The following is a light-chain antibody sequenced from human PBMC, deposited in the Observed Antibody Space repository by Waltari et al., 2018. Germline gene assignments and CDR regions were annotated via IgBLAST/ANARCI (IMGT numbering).Light chain of an antibody. V-gene: IGKV1-5*03. J-gene: IGKJ4*01. Sequence: DIQMTQSPSTLSASVRDRVTITCRARQTISGWLAWYQQKPGKAPKLLIYKASSLESGVPSRFSGSGSGTEFTLTISSLQPDDFATFYCQQHNTYPLTFGGGTKVEIK. CDR1: QTISGW. CDR2: KAS. CDR3: QQHNTYPLT.